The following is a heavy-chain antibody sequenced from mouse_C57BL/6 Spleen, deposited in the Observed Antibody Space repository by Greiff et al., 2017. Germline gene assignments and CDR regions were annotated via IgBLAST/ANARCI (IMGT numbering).Heavy chain of an antibody. J-gene: IGHJ2*01. CDR3: ARCLYDYDGYYFDY. CDR2: IYPGSGNT. V-gene: IGHV1-76*01. D-gene: IGHD2-4*01. Sequence: QVQLQQSGAELVRPGASVKLSCKASGYTFTDYYINWVKQRPGQGLEWIARIYPGSGNTYYNEKFKGKATLTAEKSSSTAYMQLSSLTSEDSAVYFCARCLYDYDGYYFDYWGQGTTLTVSS. CDR1: GYTFTDYY.